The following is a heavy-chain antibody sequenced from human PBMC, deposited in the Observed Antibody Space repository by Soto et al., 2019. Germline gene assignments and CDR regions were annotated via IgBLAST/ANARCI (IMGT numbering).Heavy chain of an antibody. CDR2: SNHSGSN. CDR1: GGSFSGYY. J-gene: IGHJ6*02. CDR3: ARDQSQGYCSGGSCSYYYYYGMDV. Sequence: NPSETLSLTCAVYGGSFSGYYWSWIRQPPGKGLEWIGESNHSGSNNYNPSLKRRVTISVETSKNQFSLKLSSVTAADTAVYYCARDQSQGYCSGGSCSYYYYYGMDVWGQGTTVTVSS. V-gene: IGHV4-34*01. D-gene: IGHD2-15*01.